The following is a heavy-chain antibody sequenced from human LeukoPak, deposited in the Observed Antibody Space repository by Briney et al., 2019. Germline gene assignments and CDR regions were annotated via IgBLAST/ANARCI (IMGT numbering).Heavy chain of an antibody. V-gene: IGHV4-34*12. D-gene: IGHD3-16*02. CDR1: GGPFSVSY. CDR3: ARSYDYLWGSHRYTPTFDS. J-gene: IGHJ4*02. Sequence: SDTLSLTCAVYGGPFSVSYWNWFPQPPGKGLGWIGEIINSGSTNYNPSLKSRVTMSVDTSRNQFSLRLSSVTAADTAVYYCARSYDYLWGSHRYTPTFDSWGQGTLVTVSS. CDR2: IINSGST.